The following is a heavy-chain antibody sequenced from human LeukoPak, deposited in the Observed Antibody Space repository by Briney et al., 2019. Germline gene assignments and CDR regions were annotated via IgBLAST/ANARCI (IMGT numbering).Heavy chain of an antibody. V-gene: IGHV3-53*01. J-gene: IGHJ6*02. D-gene: IGHD3-10*01. CDR2: IYSGGST. Sequence: GGSLRLSCAASGFTVSSNYMSWVRQAPGKGLEWVSVIYSGGSTYYADSVKGRFTISRDNSKNTLYLQMNSLRAEDTAVYYCARDKLLWFGELLGYYGMDVWGQGTTVTVSS. CDR1: GFTVSSNY. CDR3: ARDKLLWFGELLGYYGMDV.